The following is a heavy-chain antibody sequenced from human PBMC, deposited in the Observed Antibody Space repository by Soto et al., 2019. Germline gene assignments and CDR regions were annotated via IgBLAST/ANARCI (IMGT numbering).Heavy chain of an antibody. CDR2: IDPSDSYT. CDR1: GYSFTSYW. CDR3: ARHKGTYGMDV. D-gene: IGHD1-1*01. V-gene: IGHV5-10-1*01. J-gene: IGHJ6*02. Sequence: GAYLKISCMGSGYSFTSYWISWVRQMPGKGLEWMGRIDPSDSYTNYSPSFQGHVTISADKSISTAYLQWSSLKASDTAMYYCARHKGTYGMDVWGQGTTVTVSS.